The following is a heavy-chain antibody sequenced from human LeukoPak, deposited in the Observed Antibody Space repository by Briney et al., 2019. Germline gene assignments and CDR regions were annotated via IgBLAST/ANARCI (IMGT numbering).Heavy chain of an antibody. CDR1: CGSISSGGYY. CDR2: IYCSGST. V-gene: IGHV4-31*03. CDR3: ARGGDHRPFDP. J-gene: IGHJ5*02. Sequence: SETLSLTCTVSCGSISSGGYYWSWIRQHPGKGLEWIGSIYCSGSTYYNPSLKSRVTISVDPSKSQFSLMLISMTAADTAVYYCARGGDHRPFDPWGQGTLVTVSS. D-gene: IGHD2-21*01.